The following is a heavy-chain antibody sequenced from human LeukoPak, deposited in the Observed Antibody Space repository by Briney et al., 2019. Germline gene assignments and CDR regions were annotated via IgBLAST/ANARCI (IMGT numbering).Heavy chain of an antibody. CDR2: IYPGDSDT. V-gene: IGHV5-51*01. CDR3: ASQSSSSLYYYYMDV. CDR1: GYSFTSYW. Sequence: GESLKISCKGSGYSFTSYWIGWVRQMPGKGLEWMGIIYPGDSDTRYSPSFQGQVTISADKSISTAYLQWSSLKASDTAMYYCASQSSSSLYYYYMDVWGKGTPVTVSS. J-gene: IGHJ6*03. D-gene: IGHD6-6*01.